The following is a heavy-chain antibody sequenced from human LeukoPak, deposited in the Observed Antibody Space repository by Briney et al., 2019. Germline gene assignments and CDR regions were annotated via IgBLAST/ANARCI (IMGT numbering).Heavy chain of an antibody. CDR2: ISAYNGNT. D-gene: IGHD5-18*01. CDR1: GYTFTSYG. V-gene: IGHV1-18*01. J-gene: IGHJ4*02. Sequence: SVKVSCKASGYTFTSYGISWVRQAPGQGLEWMGWISAYNGNTNYAQKLQGRVTMTADTSTSTAYMELRSLRSDDTAVYYCARLRGYSYGLYYFDYWGQGTLVTVSS. CDR3: ARLRGYSYGLYYFDY.